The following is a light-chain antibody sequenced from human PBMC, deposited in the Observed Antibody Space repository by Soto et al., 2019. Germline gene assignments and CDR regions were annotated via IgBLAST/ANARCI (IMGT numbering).Light chain of an antibody. Sequence: EIVLTQSPATLSLSPGERATLSCRASQSVSSYLAWYQQKPGPAPRLLIYDASNRATGIPARFSGSGSGTDFTLTISSREPEDFAVYYCQQRSNWPPDFGGGTKVEIK. CDR1: QSVSSY. CDR2: DAS. V-gene: IGKV3-11*01. CDR3: QQRSNWPPD. J-gene: IGKJ4*01.